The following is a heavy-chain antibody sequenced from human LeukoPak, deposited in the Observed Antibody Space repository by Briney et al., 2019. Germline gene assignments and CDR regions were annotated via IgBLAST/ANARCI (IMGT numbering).Heavy chain of an antibody. CDR1: GYTFTDYY. J-gene: IGHJ4*02. V-gene: IGHV1-2*02. Sequence: ASVKVSCKASGYTFTDYYIHWVRQAPGQGLEWMGWINPNSGGTNYAQMFRGRVTLTRDTSINTAYMDLSRLRSDDTAVYHCARAIVATFATDYWGQGTLVTVFS. D-gene: IGHD5-12*01. CDR2: INPNSGGT. CDR3: ARAIVATFATDY.